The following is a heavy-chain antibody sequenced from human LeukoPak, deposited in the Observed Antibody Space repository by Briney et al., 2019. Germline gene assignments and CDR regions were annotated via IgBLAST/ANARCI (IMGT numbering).Heavy chain of an antibody. CDR1: GGTFSSYP. CDR2: IIPMSGTA. V-gene: IGHV1-69*13. D-gene: IGHD3-10*01. CDR3: AREGMVRGVIMEDYYYMDV. J-gene: IGHJ6*03. Sequence: GASVKVSCKASGGTFSSYPISWVRQAPGQGLEWMGGIIPMSGTANYAQKFQGRVTITAEESTSTAHMELRSLRSEDTAVYYCAREGMVRGVIMEDYYYMDVWGKGTTVTVSS.